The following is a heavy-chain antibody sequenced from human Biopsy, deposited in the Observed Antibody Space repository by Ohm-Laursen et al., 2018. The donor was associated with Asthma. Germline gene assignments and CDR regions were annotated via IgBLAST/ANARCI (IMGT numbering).Heavy chain of an antibody. Sequence: SDTLSLTCMVSGGSINSSTWWSWVRQPPGKGLEWIGEFFHTGSTNYSPSLKSRVTISVDTSKNQFSLKLSSVTAADTAVYYCSRNKIEDGIYFDNWGQGTLVTVSS. J-gene: IGHJ4*02. D-gene: IGHD5-24*01. V-gene: IGHV4-4*02. CDR2: FFHTGST. CDR1: GGSINSSTW. CDR3: SRNKIEDGIYFDN.